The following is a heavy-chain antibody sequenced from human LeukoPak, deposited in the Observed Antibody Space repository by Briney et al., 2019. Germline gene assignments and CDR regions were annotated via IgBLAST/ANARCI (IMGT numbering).Heavy chain of an antibody. Sequence: SETLSLTCTASGGSISSYYWNWIRQPPGKGLEWIAYIYYSGSTNYNPSPKSRVTISVDTSMNQFSLKLSSVAAADTAVYYCAGRLWRRDGYNLGACVIGGQGTIVTVSS. D-gene: IGHD5-24*01. V-gene: IGHV4-59*01. CDR1: GGSISSYY. CDR3: AGRLWRRDGYNLGACVI. CDR2: IYYSGST. J-gene: IGHJ3*02.